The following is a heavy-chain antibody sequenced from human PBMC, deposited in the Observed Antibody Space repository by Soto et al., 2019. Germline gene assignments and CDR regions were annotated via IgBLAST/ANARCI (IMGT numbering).Heavy chain of an antibody. D-gene: IGHD3-3*02. Sequence: ASVKVFCKTSGYTFTVHYIHWVRQAPQQGPEWMGEIGPESGATRYAQKFRGRVTMTMDTSITTVYMELKNLSPDDTAVYYCGRGRSGQIVIFYWGQGTPVTVSS. CDR3: GRGRSGQIVIFY. CDR1: GYTFTVHY. J-gene: IGHJ4*02. CDR2: IGPESGAT. V-gene: IGHV1-2*02.